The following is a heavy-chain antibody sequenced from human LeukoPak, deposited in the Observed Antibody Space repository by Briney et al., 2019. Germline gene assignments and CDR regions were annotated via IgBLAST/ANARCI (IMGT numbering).Heavy chain of an antibody. CDR1: GGSISSGDYY. D-gene: IGHD1-1*01. V-gene: IGHV4-30-4*08. CDR3: ARALSEFWNDY. CDR2: IYYSGST. Sequence: SETLSLTCTVSGGSISSGDYYWSWIRQPPGKSLEWIGYIYYSGSTYYNPSLKSRVTISVDTSKNQFSLKLSSVTAADTAVYYCARALSEFWNDYWGQGTLVTVSS. J-gene: IGHJ4*02.